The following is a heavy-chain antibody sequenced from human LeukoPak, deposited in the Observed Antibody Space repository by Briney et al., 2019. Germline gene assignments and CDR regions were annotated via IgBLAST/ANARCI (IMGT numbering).Heavy chain of an antibody. Sequence: VISYDGSNKYYADSVKGRFTISRDNSKNTLYLQMNSLRAEDTAVYYCAKEGCSSTSCYPRNWGQGTLVTVSS. CDR2: ISYDGSNK. CDR3: AKEGCSSTSCYPRN. V-gene: IGHV3-30*18. D-gene: IGHD2-2*01. J-gene: IGHJ4*02.